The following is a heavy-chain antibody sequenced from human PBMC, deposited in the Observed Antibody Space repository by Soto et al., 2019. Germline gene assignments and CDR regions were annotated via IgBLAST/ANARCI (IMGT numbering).Heavy chain of an antibody. CDR3: AREGYHFYALDV. J-gene: IGHJ6*04. D-gene: IGHD6-13*01. CDR1: GFTFSSYE. Sequence: GGSLRLSCVASGFTFSSYEFNWVRQAPGKGLEWLSYITNSGSTKYYADSVKGRFTISRDNAKNSLDLQMNSLRAEDTAVYYCAREGYHFYALDVWGEGTTCTASS. V-gene: IGHV3-48*03. CDR2: ITNSGSTK.